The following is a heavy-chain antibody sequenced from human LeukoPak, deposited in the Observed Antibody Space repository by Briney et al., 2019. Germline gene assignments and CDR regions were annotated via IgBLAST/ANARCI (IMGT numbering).Heavy chain of an antibody. J-gene: IGHJ4*02. CDR2: ISSSSSTI. Sequence: GGSLSLSCAASGFTFSSYSMNWVRQAPGQGLEWVSYISSSSSTISYADSVKGRFTISRDNAKNSLYLQMNSLRAEDTAVYYCERATVVKDPDYWGQGTLVTVSS. CDR3: ERATVVKDPDY. V-gene: IGHV3-48*01. D-gene: IGHD4-23*01. CDR1: GFTFSSYS.